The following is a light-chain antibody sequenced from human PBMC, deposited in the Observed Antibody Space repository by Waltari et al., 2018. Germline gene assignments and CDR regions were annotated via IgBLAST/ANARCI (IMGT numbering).Light chain of an antibody. CDR3: QRYDTPLS. CDR1: QDIDNS. Sequence: DIQMTQSQSSLSASVGDRVTITCQANQDIDNSLNWYQKQPGKAPNLLIYGASNLEPGVPSRFSGSGSGTHFTFTISSLQPDDFATYYCQRYDTPLSFGGGTKVAIK. CDR2: GAS. J-gene: IGKJ4*01. V-gene: IGKV1-33*01.